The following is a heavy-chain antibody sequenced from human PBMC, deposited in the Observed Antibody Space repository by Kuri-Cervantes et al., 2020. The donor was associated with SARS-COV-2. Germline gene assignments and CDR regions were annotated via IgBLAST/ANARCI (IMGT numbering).Heavy chain of an antibody. V-gene: IGHV1-69*05. J-gene: IGHJ6*03. CDR1: GGTFSSYA. CDR3: ARGLYYYMDV. Sequence: SVKVSCKASGGTFSSYAISWVRQAPGQGLEWMGGSIPIFGTANYAQKLQGRVTMTTDTSTSTAYMELRSLRSDDTAVYYCARGLYYYMDVWGKGTTVTVSS. CDR2: SIPIFGTA.